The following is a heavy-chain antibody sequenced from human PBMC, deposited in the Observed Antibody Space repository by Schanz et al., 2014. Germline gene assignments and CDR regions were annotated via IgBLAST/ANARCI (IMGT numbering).Heavy chain of an antibody. V-gene: IGHV3-23*01. CDR1: EFTFSTDA. CDR2: ISDSGGST. D-gene: IGHD3-10*01. Sequence: EVQLLESGGGLVQPGGSLRLSCAASEFTFSTDAMSWVRQAPGKGLEWLSVISDSGGSTYYADSVKGRFTISRDNSKNTVYIQMNSLRAEDTAVYYCARGGFGEVSYFDYWGQGTLVTVSS. CDR3: ARGGFGEVSYFDY. J-gene: IGHJ4*02.